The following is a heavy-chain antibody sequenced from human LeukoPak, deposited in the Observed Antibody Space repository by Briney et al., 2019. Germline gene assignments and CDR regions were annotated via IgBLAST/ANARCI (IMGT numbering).Heavy chain of an antibody. CDR2: IRNDGSNK. Sequence: PGGSLRLSCAASGFTFSSYAMHWVRQAPGKGLEWVTFIRNDGSNKYYADSVKGRFTISRDNSKNTLYLQMNSLRPEDTAVYYCARGRLRWLQFALDYWGQGTLVTVSS. D-gene: IGHD5-24*01. J-gene: IGHJ4*02. V-gene: IGHV3-30*02. CDR1: GFTFSSYA. CDR3: ARGRLRWLQFALDY.